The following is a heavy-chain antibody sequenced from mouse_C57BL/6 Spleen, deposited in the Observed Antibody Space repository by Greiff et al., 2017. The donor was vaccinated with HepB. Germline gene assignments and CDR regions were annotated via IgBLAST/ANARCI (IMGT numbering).Heavy chain of an antibody. CDR1: GYTFTDYY. CDR3: AREEITTVVARGFDY. J-gene: IGHJ2*01. Sequence: QVQLQQSGPELVKPGASVKISCKASGYTFTDYYINWVKQRPGKGLEWIGWIFPGSGSTYYNEKFKGKATLTVDKSSSTAYMLLSSLTSEDSAVYFCAREEITTVVARGFDYWGQGTTLTVSS. CDR2: IFPGSGST. D-gene: IGHD1-1*01. V-gene: IGHV1-75*01.